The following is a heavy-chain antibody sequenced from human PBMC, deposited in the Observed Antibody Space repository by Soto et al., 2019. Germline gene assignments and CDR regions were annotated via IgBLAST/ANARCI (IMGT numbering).Heavy chain of an antibody. CDR2: ISYDGSNK. V-gene: IGHV3-30-3*01. J-gene: IGHJ6*02. Sequence: GGSLRLSCAASGFTFSSYAMHWVRQAPGKGLEWVAVISYDGSNKYYADSVKGRFTISRDNSKNTLYLQMNSLRAEDTAVYYCARDIVVVVGPGVGYYYGMDVWGQGTTVTVSS. D-gene: IGHD2-15*01. CDR1: GFTFSSYA. CDR3: ARDIVVVVGPGVGYYYGMDV.